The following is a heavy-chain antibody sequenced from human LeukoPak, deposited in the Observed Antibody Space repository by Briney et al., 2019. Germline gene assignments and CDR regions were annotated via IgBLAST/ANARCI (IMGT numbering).Heavy chain of an antibody. V-gene: IGHV3-72*01. CDR2: TRNKANSYTT. Sequence: GALRLSWGASGIILSDHYIGWGRPGPGEGVEWGGRTRNKANSYTTEYAASVKGRFTISRDDPKNLLYLQMNSLKSEDTAVYYCGRSGRYRPSDLWGQGTLVTVSS. CDR1: GIILSDHY. CDR3: GRSGRYRPSDL. D-gene: IGHD1-26*01. J-gene: IGHJ5*02.